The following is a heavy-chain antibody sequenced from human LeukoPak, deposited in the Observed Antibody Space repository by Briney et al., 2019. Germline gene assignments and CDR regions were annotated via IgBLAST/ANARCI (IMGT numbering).Heavy chain of an antibody. J-gene: IGHJ4*02. CDR3: ARDLYDFWSGYYLDY. D-gene: IGHD3-3*01. CDR2: IYTGGST. V-gene: IGHV4-61*02. CDR1: GGSISSGSYH. Sequence: SQTLSLTCTVSGGSISSGSYHWSWIRQPAGKGLEWIGRIYTGGSTNYNPSLKSRVTISVDTSKNQFSLKLSSVTAADTAVYYCARDLYDFWSGYYLDYWGQGTLVTVSS.